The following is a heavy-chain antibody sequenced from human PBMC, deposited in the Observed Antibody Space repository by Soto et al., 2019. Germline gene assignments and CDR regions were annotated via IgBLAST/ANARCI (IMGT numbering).Heavy chain of an antibody. V-gene: IGHV4-39*01. Sequence: PSETLSLACTVSGNSIVVHSYYCTWVRQPPWKGLEWIGSSYYSGTTYFNPSLKSRASISVDTSKNEFSLSLSSVTAADTAVYYCTRRYNCNDNYYDPWGPGVLVTVSS. D-gene: IGHD2-15*01. CDR2: SYYSGTT. J-gene: IGHJ5*02. CDR3: TRRYNCNDNYYDP. CDR1: GNSIVVHSYY.